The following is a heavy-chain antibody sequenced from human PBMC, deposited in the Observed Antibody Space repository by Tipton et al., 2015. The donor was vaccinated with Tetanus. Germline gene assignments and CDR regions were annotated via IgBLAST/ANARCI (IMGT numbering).Heavy chain of an antibody. CDR1: GFSFSTYH. Sequence: SLRLSCATSGFSFSTYHMNWVRQAPGKGLEWVSYIRRDSTTMYYADSVTGRFTVSRDNAKSSLYLQMNSLRAEDTAVYYCARSASLFDYWGQGTLVTVSS. CDR3: ARSASLFDY. V-gene: IGHV3-48*01. CDR2: IRRDSTTM. J-gene: IGHJ4*02.